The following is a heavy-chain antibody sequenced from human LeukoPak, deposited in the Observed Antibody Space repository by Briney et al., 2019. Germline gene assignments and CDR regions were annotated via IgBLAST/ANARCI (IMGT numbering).Heavy chain of an antibody. CDR2: ISGSGDNT. CDR1: GFAFSSYA. V-gene: IGHV3-23*01. J-gene: IGHJ4*02. D-gene: IGHD3-9*01. Sequence: PGGSLRLSCAAYGFAFSSYAMGWVRQAPGKGLEWVSGISGSGDNTYYANSVKGRFTISRDNSKNTLYLQMNSLRAEDTAVYYCAKGPIFRFDYWGQGTLVTVSS. CDR3: AKGPIFRFDY.